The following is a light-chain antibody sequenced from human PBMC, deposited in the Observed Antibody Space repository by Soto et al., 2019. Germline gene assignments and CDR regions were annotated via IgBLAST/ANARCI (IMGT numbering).Light chain of an antibody. Sequence: QSALTQPASVSGSPGQSITISCTGTSRDVGNYKFVSWYQQYPGKAPKIMIYEITERPSRVSNRFSGSKSGNTASLTISGLQAEDEADYYCCSYAGRSTWVFGGGTKVTVL. CDR1: SRDVGNYKF. V-gene: IGLV2-23*02. J-gene: IGLJ3*02. CDR3: CSYAGRSTWV. CDR2: EIT.